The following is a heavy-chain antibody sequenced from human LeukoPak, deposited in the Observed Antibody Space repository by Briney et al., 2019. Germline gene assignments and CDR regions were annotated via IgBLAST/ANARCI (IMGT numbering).Heavy chain of an antibody. CDR1: GFTFSSYA. V-gene: IGHV3-23*01. Sequence: GGSLRLSCAASGFTFSSYAMSWIRQAPGKGLEWVSTISDSGGSTYYADSVKGRFTISRDNSKNTLYLQMNSLRAEDTAVYYCAKGIATTTGYWGQGTLVTVSS. CDR3: AKGIATTTGY. CDR2: ISDSGGST. J-gene: IGHJ4*02. D-gene: IGHD1-26*01.